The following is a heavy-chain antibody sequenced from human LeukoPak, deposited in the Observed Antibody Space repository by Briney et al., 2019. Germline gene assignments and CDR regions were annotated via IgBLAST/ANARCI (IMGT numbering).Heavy chain of an antibody. D-gene: IGHD2-15*01. Sequence: SGTLSLTCAVSGGSISSSNWWSWVRQPPGKGLEWIGEIYHSGSTNYNPSLKSRVTISVDKSKNQFSLKLSSVTAADTAVYYCARMGVGAAGKGSFDYWGQGTLVTVSS. CDR3: ARMGVGAAGKGSFDY. V-gene: IGHV4-4*02. CDR1: GGSISSSNW. CDR2: IYHSGST. J-gene: IGHJ4*02.